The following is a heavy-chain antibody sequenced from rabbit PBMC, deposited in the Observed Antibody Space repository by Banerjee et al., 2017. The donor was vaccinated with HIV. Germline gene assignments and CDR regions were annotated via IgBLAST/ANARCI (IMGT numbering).Heavy chain of an antibody. V-gene: IGHV1S45*01. J-gene: IGHJ4*01. D-gene: IGHD4-1*01. Sequence: GGDLVKPEGSLTLTCKASGFSFSSSYWICWVRQAPVTGLEWIACINAADDSKICYASWAKGRFTISKTSSTTVTLQMTSLTAADTASYFCARDLAGVIGWNFNLWGPGTLVTVS. CDR2: INAADDSKI. CDR3: ARDLAGVIGWNFNL. CDR1: GFSFSSSYW.